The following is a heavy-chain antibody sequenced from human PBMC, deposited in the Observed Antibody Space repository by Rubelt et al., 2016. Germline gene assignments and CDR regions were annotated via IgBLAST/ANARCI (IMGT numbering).Heavy chain of an antibody. CDR2: ISSSSSYI. V-gene: IGHV3-21*01. J-gene: IGHJ4*02. D-gene: IGHD4-17*01. Sequence: VQLVESGGGVVQPGRSLRLSCAASGFTFSSYGMHWVRQAPGKGLEWVSSISSSSSYIYYADSVKGRFTISRDNAKNSLYLQMNGLRAEDTAVYYCARVGHDYGVYWGQGTLVTVSS. CDR3: ARVGHDYGVY. CDR1: GFTFSSYG.